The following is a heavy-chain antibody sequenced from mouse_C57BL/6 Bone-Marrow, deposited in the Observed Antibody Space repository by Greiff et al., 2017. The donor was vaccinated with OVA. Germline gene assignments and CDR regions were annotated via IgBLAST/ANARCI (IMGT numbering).Heavy chain of an antibody. CDR3: ARDAWNDYDGGYAMDY. V-gene: IGHV7-1*01. J-gene: IGHJ4*01. CDR1: GFTFSDFY. CDR2: SRNKANDYTT. D-gene: IGHD2-4*01. Sequence: EVMLVESGGGLVQSGRSLRLSCATSGFTFSDFYMEWVRQAPGKGLEWIAASRNKANDYTTEYSASVKGRFIVSRDTSQSILYLQMNALRAEDTAIYYCARDAWNDYDGGYAMDYWGQGTSVTVSS.